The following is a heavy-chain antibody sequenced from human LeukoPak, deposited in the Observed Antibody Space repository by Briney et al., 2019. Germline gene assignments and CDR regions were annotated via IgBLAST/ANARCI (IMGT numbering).Heavy chain of an antibody. CDR1: GFIFSSYG. CDR2: IWYDGNNK. Sequence: GGSLRLSCAASGFIFSSYGMRWVRQAPGKGLEWVAVIWYDGNNKYYADSVKGRFTISRDNSKDTLYLQMNSLRAEDTAVYYCAKPYYYDGSGYYHPFDYWGQGTPVTVSS. D-gene: IGHD3-22*01. V-gene: IGHV3-33*06. J-gene: IGHJ4*02. CDR3: AKPYYYDGSGYYHPFDY.